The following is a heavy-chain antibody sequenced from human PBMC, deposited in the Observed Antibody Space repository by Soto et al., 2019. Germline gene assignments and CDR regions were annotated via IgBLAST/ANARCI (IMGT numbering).Heavy chain of an antibody. CDR2: INPQTGGT. V-gene: IGHV1-2*02. CDR3: ARERYQVISDGMDV. Sequence: VASVKVSCKASGYTFTGYYIHWVREAPGQGLEWMGWINPQTGGTSYAQKFQGRVTLSRDTSINTAYLELSRLTFDDAAVYFCARERYQVISDGMDVWGQGXTVTVSS. D-gene: IGHD2-2*01. J-gene: IGHJ6*02. CDR1: GYTFTGYY.